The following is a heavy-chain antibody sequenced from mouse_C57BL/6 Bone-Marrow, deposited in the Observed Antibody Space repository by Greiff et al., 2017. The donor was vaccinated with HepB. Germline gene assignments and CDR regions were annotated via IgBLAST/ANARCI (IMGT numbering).Heavy chain of an antibody. CDR2: IHPSDSDT. D-gene: IGHD2-4*01. J-gene: IGHJ3*01. CDR3: AICGDYDG. V-gene: IGHV1-74*01. CDR1: GYTFTSYW. Sequence: QVQLKQPGAELVKPGASVKVSCKASGYTFTSYWMHWVKQRPGQGLEWIGRIHPSDSDTNYNQKFKGKATLTVDKSSSTAYMQLSSLTSEDSAVSYCAICGDYDGWGQGTLVTVS.